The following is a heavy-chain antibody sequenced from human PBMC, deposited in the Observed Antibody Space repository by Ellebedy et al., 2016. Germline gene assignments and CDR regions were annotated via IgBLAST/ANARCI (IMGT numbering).Heavy chain of an antibody. V-gene: IGHV4-39*07. CDR1: GGSISSSSYY. J-gene: IGHJ2*01. CDR2: IYYSGST. CDR3: AREDKHWYFDL. Sequence: SETLSLXXTVSGGSISSSSYYWGWIRQPPGKGLEWIGSIYYSGSTYYNPSLKSRVTISVDTSKNQFSLKLSSVTAADTAVYYCAREDKHWYFDLWGRGTLVTVSS.